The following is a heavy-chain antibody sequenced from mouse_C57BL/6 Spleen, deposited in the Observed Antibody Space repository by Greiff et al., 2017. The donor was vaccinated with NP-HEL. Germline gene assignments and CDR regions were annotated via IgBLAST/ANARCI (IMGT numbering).Heavy chain of an antibody. CDR2: INPNNGGT. D-gene: IGHD4-1*01. Sequence: EVQLQQSGPELVKPGASVKIPCKASGYTFTDYNMDWVKQSHGKSLEWIGDINPNNGGTIYNQKFKGKATLTVDKSSSTAYMELRSPTSEDTAVYYCARTYWDRAYFDYWGQGTTLTVSA. J-gene: IGHJ2*01. V-gene: IGHV1-18*01. CDR3: ARTYWDRAYFDY. CDR1: GYTFTDYN.